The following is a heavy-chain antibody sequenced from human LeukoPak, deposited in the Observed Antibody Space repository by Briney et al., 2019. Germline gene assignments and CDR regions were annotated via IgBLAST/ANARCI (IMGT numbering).Heavy chain of an antibody. Sequence: GSLRLSCAASGFTFSTYVMSWVRQAPGKGLEWVSAISGSGGSTYYADFVKGRFTISRDNAKKTLYLQMSSLRVEDTAVYFCAKEGIDYDILTGYGSAEYFQHWGQGTLVTVSS. V-gene: IGHV3-23*01. CDR1: GFTFSTYV. J-gene: IGHJ1*01. CDR2: ISGSGGST. D-gene: IGHD3-9*01. CDR3: AKEGIDYDILTGYGSAEYFQH.